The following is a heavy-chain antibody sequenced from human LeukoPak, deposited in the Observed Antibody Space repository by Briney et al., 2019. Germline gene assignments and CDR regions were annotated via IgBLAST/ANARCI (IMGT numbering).Heavy chain of an antibody. J-gene: IGHJ4*01. V-gene: IGHV5-51*01. D-gene: IGHD6-19*01. Sequence: KPGESLKISCQGSGYTFTNYWIGWVRQMPGKGLEWMGSINPGDSETKYSPSFQGQVTISADKSISTAYLQWSSLKASDTAMYYCARPGYRSRYFDYWGHGALVTVSS. CDR3: ARPGYRSRYFDY. CDR2: INPGDSET. CDR1: GYTFTNYW.